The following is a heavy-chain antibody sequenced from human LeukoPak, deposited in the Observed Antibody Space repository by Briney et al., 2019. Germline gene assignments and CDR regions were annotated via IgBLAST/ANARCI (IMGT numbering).Heavy chain of an antibody. CDR2: ISWNSGSI. D-gene: IGHD3-10*01. CDR1: GFTFDDYA. J-gene: IGHJ4*02. CDR3: AKDMYGVRGVIDY. Sequence: PGRSLRLSCAASGFTFDDYAMHWVPQAPGKGLEWVSGISWNSGSIGYADSVKGRFTISRDNAKNSLYLQMNSLRAEDTALYYCAKDMYGVRGVIDYWGQGTLVTVSS. V-gene: IGHV3-9*01.